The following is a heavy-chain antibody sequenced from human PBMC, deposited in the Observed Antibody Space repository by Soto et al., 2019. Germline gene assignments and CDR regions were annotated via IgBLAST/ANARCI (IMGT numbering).Heavy chain of an antibody. D-gene: IGHD5-18*01. CDR3: VRDWVDTAIQGHYYYYYGMDV. CDR2: INPNSGGT. Sequence: GASVKVSCKASGYTFTGYYMHWVRQAPGQGLEWMGWINPNSGGTNYAQKFQGRVTMTRDTSISTAYMELSRLRSDDTAVYYCVRDWVDTAIQGHYYYYYGMDVWGQGTTVTVSS. CDR1: GYTFTGYY. V-gene: IGHV1-2*02. J-gene: IGHJ6*02.